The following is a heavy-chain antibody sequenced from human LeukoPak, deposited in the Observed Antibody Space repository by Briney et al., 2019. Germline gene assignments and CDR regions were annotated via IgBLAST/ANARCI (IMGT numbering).Heavy chain of an antibody. CDR2: MSAYNGKT. D-gene: IGHD2-8*02. J-gene: IGHJ6*03. CDR1: GYTFTCYG. Sequence: ASGKVSCKASGYTFTCYGISWVRQAPGQWLEWIEWMSAYNGKTNYAQKLEGRDTMTTCTSTSTAYRVLRSLRSDDTCVYCFARFKGCTGYYMDVWSKGTTVTVSS. CDR3: ARFKGCTGYYMDV. V-gene: IGHV1-18*01.